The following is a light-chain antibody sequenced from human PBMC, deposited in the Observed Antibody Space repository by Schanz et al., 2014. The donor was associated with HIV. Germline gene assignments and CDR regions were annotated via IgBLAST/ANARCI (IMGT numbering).Light chain of an antibody. CDR3: QQLNNFFT. CDR2: GAS. V-gene: IGKV1-5*01. J-gene: IGKJ4*01. CDR1: QSIGNS. Sequence: DIQMTQSPSTLSASVGDRVTITCRASQSIGNSLAWFHQKPGRAPQLLIYGASTLQPGVPATFSGSGSGTEFTLTISSLQPDDFATYYCQQLNNFFTFGGGTRVEI.